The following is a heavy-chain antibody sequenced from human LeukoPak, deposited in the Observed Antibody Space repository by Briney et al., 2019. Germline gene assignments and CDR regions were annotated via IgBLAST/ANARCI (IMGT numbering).Heavy chain of an antibody. D-gene: IGHD3-10*01. V-gene: IGHV4-4*02. CDR3: ARENYGSGSLTFDH. CDR2: IYHSGST. J-gene: IGHJ4*02. CDR1: GGSISSSNW. Sequence: SETLSLTCAVSGGSISSSNWWSWVRQPPGKGLEWIGEIYHSGSTNYNPSLKSRVTISVDKSKNQFSLKLSSVTAADTAVYYCARENYGSGSLTFDHWGQGTLVTVSS.